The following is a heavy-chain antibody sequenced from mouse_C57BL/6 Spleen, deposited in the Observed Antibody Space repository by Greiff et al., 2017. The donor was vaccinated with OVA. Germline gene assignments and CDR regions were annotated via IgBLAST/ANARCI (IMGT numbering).Heavy chain of an antibody. CDR3: ARGEVITTVVAPSDV. V-gene: IGHV1-9*01. Sequence: VQLQQSGAELMKPGASVKLSCKATGYTFTGYWIEWVKQRPGHGLEWIGEILPGSGSTNYNEKFKGKATFTADTSSNTAYIQHSSLTTEDSAINYCARGEVITTVVAPSDVWGTGTTVTVSS. D-gene: IGHD1-1*01. CDR1: GYTFTGYW. CDR2: ILPGSGST. J-gene: IGHJ1*03.